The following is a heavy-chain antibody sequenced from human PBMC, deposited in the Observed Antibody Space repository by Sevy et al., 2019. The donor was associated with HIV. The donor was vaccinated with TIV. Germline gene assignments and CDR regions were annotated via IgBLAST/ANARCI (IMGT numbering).Heavy chain of an antibody. V-gene: IGHV3-21*01. D-gene: IGHD3-22*01. CDR2: ISSSSSYI. CDR3: AGEYYYDSTAYRFDY. CDR1: GFIFSNYN. Sequence: GGCLRLSCAASGFIFSNYNMNWVRQAPGKGLEWLSSISSSSSYIYYADSVKGRFTISRDNAKNSLYLQMNSLRAEDPAVYYCAGEYYYDSTAYRFDYWGQGTLVTVSS. J-gene: IGHJ4*02.